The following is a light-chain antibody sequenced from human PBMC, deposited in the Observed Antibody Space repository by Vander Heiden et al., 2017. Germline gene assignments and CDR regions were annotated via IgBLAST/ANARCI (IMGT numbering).Light chain of an antibody. V-gene: IGLV2-11*01. CDR1: SRDVGGYNY. CDR2: DVT. Sequence: QSALTPPRPVSVSPGPSVTISCTGTSRDVGGYNYDYWYQQHPGKAPKLMIYDVTKRPSGVPDRFSGSKSGSMASLTVSGLQAEDEADYYCCSYAGSLWVFGGGTELTVL. J-gene: IGLJ3*02. CDR3: CSYAGSLWV.